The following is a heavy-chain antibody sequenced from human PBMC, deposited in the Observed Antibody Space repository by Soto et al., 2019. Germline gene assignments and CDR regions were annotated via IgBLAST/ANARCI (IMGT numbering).Heavy chain of an antibody. D-gene: IGHD6-13*01. V-gene: IGHV4-4*02. CDR1: GASIKSDTW. J-gene: IGHJ5*02. CDR2: IYHNGRA. Sequence: PSETLSLTCDVSGASIKSDTWWTWVRQSPGKGLEWIGEIYHNGRAFDNPSLKGRVTISIDKSNNQFSLKLSSVTAADTAVYYCARGGHNQQQPWGQGTLVTVSS. CDR3: ARGGHNQQQP.